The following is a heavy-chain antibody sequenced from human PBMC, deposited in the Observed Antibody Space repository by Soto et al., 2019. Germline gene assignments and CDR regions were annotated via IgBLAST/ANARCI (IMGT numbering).Heavy chain of an antibody. J-gene: IGHJ4*02. CDR2: IYYSGST. Sequence: ETLSLTCTVSGGSISSSSYYWGWIRQPPGKELEWIGSIYYSGSTYYNPSLKSRVTISVDTSKNQFSLKLSSVTAADTAVYYCARQSIMITFGGVIQANYFDYWGQGTLVTVS. V-gene: IGHV4-39*01. D-gene: IGHD3-16*02. CDR1: GGSISSSSYY. CDR3: ARQSIMITFGGVIQANYFDY.